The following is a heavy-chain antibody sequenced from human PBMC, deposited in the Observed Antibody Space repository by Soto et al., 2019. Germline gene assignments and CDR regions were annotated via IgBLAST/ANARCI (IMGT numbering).Heavy chain of an antibody. CDR1: GGSISSSSYY. J-gene: IGHJ5*02. CDR2: IYYSGST. V-gene: IGHV4-39*01. Sequence: SETLSLTCTVSGGSISSSSYYWGWIRQPPGKGLEWIGSIYYSGSTYYNPSLKSRVTISVDTSKNQFSLKLSSVTAADTAVYYCARHAPGYSRAPNWFDPWGQGTLVTVSS. CDR3: ARHAPGYSRAPNWFDP. D-gene: IGHD6-13*01.